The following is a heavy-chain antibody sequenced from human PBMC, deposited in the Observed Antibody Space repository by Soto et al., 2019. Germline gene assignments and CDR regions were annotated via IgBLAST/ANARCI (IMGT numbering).Heavy chain of an antibody. CDR3: ARDRVTTVHSYWFDP. V-gene: IGHV4-59*01. Sequence: QVQLQESGPGLVKPSETLSLTCTVSGGSISSYYWSWIRQHPGKGLEWIGYIYYSGSTNYNPSLKSRFTISVDTSKNQFSLQLSSVTAADTAVYYCARDRVTTVHSYWFDPWGQGTLVTVSS. J-gene: IGHJ5*02. D-gene: IGHD4-17*01. CDR1: GGSISSYY. CDR2: IYYSGST.